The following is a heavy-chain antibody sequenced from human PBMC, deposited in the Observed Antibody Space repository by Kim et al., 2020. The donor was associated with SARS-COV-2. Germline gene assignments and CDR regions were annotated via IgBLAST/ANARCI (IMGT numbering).Heavy chain of an antibody. V-gene: IGHV4-4*09. D-gene: IGHD5-18*01. CDR3: ANTGTAGGFDY. CDR2: T. J-gene: IGHJ4*02. Sequence: TNYNPSLKSPVTISVDTSKNQFSLKLSAVNAADTAVYYCANTGTAGGFDYWGQGTLVTVSS.